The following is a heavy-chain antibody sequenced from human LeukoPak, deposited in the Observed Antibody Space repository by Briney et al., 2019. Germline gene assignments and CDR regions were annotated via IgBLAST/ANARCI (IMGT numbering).Heavy chain of an antibody. D-gene: IGHD3-16*01. Sequence: SETLSLTCTVSGGSFSSGSYYWSWIRQPPGKGLEWIGYIYYSGSTNYNPSLKSRVTISVDTSKNQFSLELSSVTAADTAVYYCARDWGGIWGQGTMVTVSS. CDR1: GGSFSSGSYY. CDR2: IYYSGST. V-gene: IGHV4-61*01. J-gene: IGHJ3*02. CDR3: ARDWGGI.